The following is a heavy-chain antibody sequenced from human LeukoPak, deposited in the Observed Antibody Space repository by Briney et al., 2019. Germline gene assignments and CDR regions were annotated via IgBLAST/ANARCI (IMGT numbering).Heavy chain of an antibody. CDR1: GFTFSNAW. Sequence: GGSLRLSCAASGFTFSNAWMSWVRQAPGKGLEWIGFIRSKTYGGTTEYAASVKGRFTISRDDSKNIAYLQMNSLKTEDTAMYYCPRAHCSGGTCYGNDAFDIWGQGTMVTVSS. CDR2: IRSKTYGGTT. CDR3: PRAHCSGGTCYGNDAFDI. V-gene: IGHV3-49*04. D-gene: IGHD2-15*01. J-gene: IGHJ3*02.